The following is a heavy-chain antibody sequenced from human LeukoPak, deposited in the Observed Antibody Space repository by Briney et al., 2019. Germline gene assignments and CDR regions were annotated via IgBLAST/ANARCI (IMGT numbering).Heavy chain of an antibody. V-gene: IGHV1-2*06. Sequence: ASVKVSCKASGHTFTGYYMHWVRQAPGQGLEWMGRINPNSGGTNYAQKFQGRVTMTRDTSISTAYMELSRLRSDDTAVYYCARETIIAAAVYFDYWGQGTLVTVSS. CDR1: GHTFTGYY. J-gene: IGHJ4*02. D-gene: IGHD6-13*01. CDR2: INPNSGGT. CDR3: ARETIIAAAVYFDY.